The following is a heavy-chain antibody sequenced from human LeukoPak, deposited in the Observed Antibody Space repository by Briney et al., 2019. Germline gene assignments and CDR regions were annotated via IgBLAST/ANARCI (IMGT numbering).Heavy chain of an antibody. Sequence: GGSLRLSCAASGFTFSSYAMHWVRQAPGKGLEYVSAISSNGGSTYYANSVKGRFTISRDNSKNTLYLQMGSLRAEDMAVYYCARRMGSYDYWGQGTLVTVSS. J-gene: IGHJ4*02. CDR3: ARRMGSYDY. CDR1: GFTFSSYA. CDR2: ISSNGGST. V-gene: IGHV3-64*01. D-gene: IGHD1-26*01.